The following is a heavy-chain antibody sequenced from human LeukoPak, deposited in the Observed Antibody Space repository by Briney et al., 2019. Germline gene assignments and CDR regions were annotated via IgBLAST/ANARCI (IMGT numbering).Heavy chain of an antibody. CDR1: GFTFDDYA. V-gene: IGHV3-9*01. Sequence: GGSLRLSCAASGFTFDDYAMHWVRQAPGKGLEWVSGISWNSGSIGYADSVKGRFTISRDNAKNSLYLQMNSLRAEDTAMYYCTKSPVGGGQWLVDYFHYWGQGTLVTVSS. D-gene: IGHD6-19*01. J-gene: IGHJ4*02. CDR3: TKSPVGGGQWLVDYFHY. CDR2: ISWNSGSI.